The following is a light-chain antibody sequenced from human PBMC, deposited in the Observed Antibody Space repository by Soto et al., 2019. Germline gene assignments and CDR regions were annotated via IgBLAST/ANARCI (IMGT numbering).Light chain of an antibody. CDR1: TIDVGGYNY. V-gene: IGLV2-14*01. CDR2: EVS. J-gene: IGLJ1*01. Sequence: QSVLTQPASVSGSPGQSFTISCTGKTIDVGGYNYVTWYQQHRGKAPKLIIYEVSNRPSGVSNRFSGSESGHTASLTISGLQAADEADYYCSSYSDRSPCVFGTGTKLTVL. CDR3: SSYSDRSPCV.